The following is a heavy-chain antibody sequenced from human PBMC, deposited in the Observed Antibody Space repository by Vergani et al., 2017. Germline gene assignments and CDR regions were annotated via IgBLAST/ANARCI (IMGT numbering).Heavy chain of an antibody. J-gene: IGHJ4*02. CDR2: IYYSGST. CDR1: GGPISSYY. Sequence: QVQLQESGPGLVKPSETLSLTCTVLGGPISSYYWSWIRQPPGKGLEWIGYIYYSGSTNYNPSLKSRVTISVDTSKNQFSLKLSSVTAADTAVYYCARGDYGCNLFDYWGQGTLVTVSS. CDR3: ARGDYGCNLFDY. D-gene: IGHD4-23*01. V-gene: IGHV4-59*01.